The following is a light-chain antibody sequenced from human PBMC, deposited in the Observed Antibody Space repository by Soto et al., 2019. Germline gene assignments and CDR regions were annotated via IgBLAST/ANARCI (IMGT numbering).Light chain of an antibody. CDR1: TSNIGGNT. V-gene: IGLV1-44*01. CDR3: ASWDDSLSGRVV. CDR2: NNN. J-gene: IGLJ2*01. Sequence: QTVVTQPPSASGTPGQRVTISCSGNTSNIGGNTVNWYQQLPGTAPKLLIYNNNQRPSGVPDRFSGSKSGTSASLAISGLQSEDEADYHCASWDDSLSGRVVFGGGTKLTVL.